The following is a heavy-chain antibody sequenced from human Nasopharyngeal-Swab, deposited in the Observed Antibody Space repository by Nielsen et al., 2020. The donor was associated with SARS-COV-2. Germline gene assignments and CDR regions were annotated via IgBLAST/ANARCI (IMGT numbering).Heavy chain of an antibody. CDR2: INHNERT. CDR1: GGSFNGFY. Sequence: SETLSLTCSVSGGSFNGFYWNWIRQAPGKGLEWIVEINHNERTNHNPSLKSRIAMLVDTSNNQVSLKVSSVSAGDTAVYYCARAGRVGDAYTGLDVWGQGTTVTVSS. J-gene: IGHJ6*02. CDR3: ARAGRVGDAYTGLDV. V-gene: IGHV4-34*01. D-gene: IGHD5-24*01.